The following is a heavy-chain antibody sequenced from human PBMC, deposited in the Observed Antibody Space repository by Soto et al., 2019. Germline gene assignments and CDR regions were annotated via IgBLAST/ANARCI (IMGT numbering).Heavy chain of an antibody. CDR2: IIPIFATP. J-gene: IGHJ5*02. V-gene: IGHV1-69*06. D-gene: IGHD1-20*01. CDR3: ARGGPVIITAATNWFDP. CDR1: GGFNSYS. Sequence: QLQLVQSGPEVKKPGSSVKVSCKGSGGFNSYSISWVRQAPGQGPEWMGGIIPIFATPTYAQKFQGRVTITADKSTSTAYMELSRLTSEDTAVYYCARGGPVIITAATNWFDPWGQGTLVSVSS.